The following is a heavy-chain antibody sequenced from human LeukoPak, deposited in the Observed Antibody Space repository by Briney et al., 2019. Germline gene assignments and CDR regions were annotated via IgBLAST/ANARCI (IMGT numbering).Heavy chain of an antibody. V-gene: IGHV1-69*13. D-gene: IGHD6-13*01. CDR3: ARASGGLYSSSWYAFDY. CDR1: GGTFSSYA. J-gene: IGHJ4*02. CDR2: IIPIFGTA. Sequence: SVKVSCKASGGTFSSYAISWVRQAPGQGLEWIGGIIPIFGTANYAQKFQGRVTITADESTSTAYMELSSLRSEDTAMYYCARASGGLYSSSWYAFDYWGQGTLVTVSS.